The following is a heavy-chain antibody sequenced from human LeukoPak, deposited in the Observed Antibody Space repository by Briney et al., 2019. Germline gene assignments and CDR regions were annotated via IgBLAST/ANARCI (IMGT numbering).Heavy chain of an antibody. D-gene: IGHD3-16*01. CDR2: VYNSGDT. CDR1: GGSTSSDY. V-gene: IGHV4-59*08. Sequence: SETLSLTCTVSGGSTSSDYWSWIRQSPGKGLEWVGYVYNSGDTGKNPSLKSRVTILLDTSKNQCSLKLTAVSAADTAVYYCARLKLGAYFDLWGRGTLVTVSS. J-gene: IGHJ2*01. CDR3: ARLKLGAYFDL.